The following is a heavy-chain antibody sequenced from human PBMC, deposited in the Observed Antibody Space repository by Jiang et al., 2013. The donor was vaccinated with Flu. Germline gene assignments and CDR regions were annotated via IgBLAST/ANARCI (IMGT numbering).Heavy chain of an antibody. CDR2: TYYRSKWYD. J-gene: IGHJ2*01. CDR3: ARALAVAGNAGWYYDL. CDR1: GDSVSGNSGA. Sequence: QTLSLTCDISGDSVSGNSGAWNWIRQSPSRGLEWLGRTYYRSKWYDDYAVSVKSRITVNPDTSKNQFSLQLNSVTPEDTAVYYCARALAVAGNAGWYYDLWGRGTLVTVSS. V-gene: IGHV6-1*01. D-gene: IGHD6-19*01.